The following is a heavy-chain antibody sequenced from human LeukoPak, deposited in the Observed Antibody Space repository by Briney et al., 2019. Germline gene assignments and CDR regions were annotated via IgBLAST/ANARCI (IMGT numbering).Heavy chain of an antibody. CDR2: ISSSSSYI. CDR1: GFTFSGYS. D-gene: IGHD4-17*01. V-gene: IGHV3-21*01. Sequence: PGGSLRLSCAGSGFTFSGYSLNWVRQAPGKGLEWVSSISSSSSYIYYADSVKGRFTISRDNAKNSLYLQMNSLRAEDTAVYYCARDFVPYGDAFDIWGQGTMVTVSS. CDR3: ARDFVPYGDAFDI. J-gene: IGHJ3*02.